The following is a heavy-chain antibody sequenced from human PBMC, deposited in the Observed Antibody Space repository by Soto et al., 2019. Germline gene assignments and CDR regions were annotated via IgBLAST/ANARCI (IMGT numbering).Heavy chain of an antibody. V-gene: IGHV1-18*01. Sequence: QVQLVQSGAEVKKPGASVKVSCKASGYTFTSYGISWVRQAPGQGLEWMGWISAYNGNTNYAQKLQGRVTMTTDTSTSTASMELRSLRSEDTAVYYCARELPPLPHIVATRVVRDYYYCMDVLGQGTTVTVSS. CDR3: ARELPPLPHIVATRVVRDYYYCMDV. CDR1: GYTFTSYG. J-gene: IGHJ6*02. CDR2: ISAYNGNT. D-gene: IGHD5-12*01.